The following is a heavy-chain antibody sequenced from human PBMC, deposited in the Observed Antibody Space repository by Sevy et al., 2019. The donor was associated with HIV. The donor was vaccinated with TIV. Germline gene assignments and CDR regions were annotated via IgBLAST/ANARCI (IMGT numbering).Heavy chain of an antibody. D-gene: IGHD5-18*01. CDR1: GGTFSSYA. J-gene: IGHJ3*02. CDR3: ARGGGGYSYRHRDAFDI. CDR2: IIPIFGTA. V-gene: IGHV1-69*06. Sequence: ASMKVSCKASGGTFSSYAISWVRQAPGQGLEWMGGIIPIFGTANYAQKFQGRVTITADKSTSTAYMELSSLRSEDTAVYYCARGGGGYSYRHRDAFDIWGQGTMVTVSS.